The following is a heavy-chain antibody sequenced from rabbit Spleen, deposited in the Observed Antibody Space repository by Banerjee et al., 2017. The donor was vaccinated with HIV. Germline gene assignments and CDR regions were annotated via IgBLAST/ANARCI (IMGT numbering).Heavy chain of an antibody. CDR3: ARDVGIDVYRFSL. CDR1: GFSFSDRDV. Sequence: QERLVESGGGLVKPEGSLTLTCKASGFSFSDRDVMCWVRQAPGKGLEWIACINTYTAKSVYATWATGRFTISRTSSTTVTLQMTSLTAADTATYFCARDVGIDVYRFSLWGPGTLVTVS. J-gene: IGHJ4*01. D-gene: IGHD4-2*01. V-gene: IGHV1S45*01. CDR2: INTYTAKS.